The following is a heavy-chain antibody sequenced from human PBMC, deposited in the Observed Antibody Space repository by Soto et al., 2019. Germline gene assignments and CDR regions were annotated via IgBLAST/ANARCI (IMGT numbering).Heavy chain of an antibody. CDR3: ARVRCSGGSCHNDAFDI. Sequence: QVQLVQSGAEVKKPGASVKVSCKASGYTFTGYYMHWVRQAPGQGLEWMGWINPNSGGTNYAQKFQGWVTMTRDTSIGTAYMELSRLRSDDTAVYYCARVRCSGGSCHNDAFDIWGQGTMVTVSS. V-gene: IGHV1-2*04. CDR1: GYTFTGYY. J-gene: IGHJ3*02. D-gene: IGHD2-15*01. CDR2: INPNSGGT.